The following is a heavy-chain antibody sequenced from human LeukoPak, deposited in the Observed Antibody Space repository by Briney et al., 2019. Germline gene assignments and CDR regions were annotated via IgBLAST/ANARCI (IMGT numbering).Heavy chain of an antibody. V-gene: IGHV4-59*01. D-gene: IGHD7-27*01. CDR1: GGSFSSYY. Sequence: PSETLSLNCTVSGGSFSSYYWNWIRQPPGKGLEWIGYIYYSGTTNYNPSLKSRVTISVDTSKNQFSLKLNSVTAADTAVYYCAREKSGEFDYWGQGSLVTVSS. J-gene: IGHJ4*02. CDR2: IYYSGTT. CDR3: AREKSGEFDY.